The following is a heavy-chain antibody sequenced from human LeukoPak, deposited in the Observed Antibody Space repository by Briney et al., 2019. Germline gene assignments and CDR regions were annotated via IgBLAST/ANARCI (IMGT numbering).Heavy chain of an antibody. V-gene: IGHV4-59*07. CDR1: GGSINGYL. CDR3: VRSKSRASGWFDP. Sequence: PSDTLSLTCTLCGGSINGYLWTWLRQPPGKGLERIRYIYYAGNTNYTPSLESRVAMSIDTSKNPFSLNVNSVTAADAAMYYCVRSKSRASGWFDPWGPGTLVTVSS. CDR2: IYYAGNT. J-gene: IGHJ5*02.